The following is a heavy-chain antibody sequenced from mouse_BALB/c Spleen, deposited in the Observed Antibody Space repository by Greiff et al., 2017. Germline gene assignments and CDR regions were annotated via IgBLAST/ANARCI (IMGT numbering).Heavy chain of an antibody. Sequence: EVKLVESGPGLVKPSQSLSLTCTVTGYSITSDYAWNWIRQFPGNKLEWMGYISYSGSTSYNPSLKSRISITRDTSKNQFFLQLNSVTTEDTATYYCARRYGSSYDYWGQGTTLTVSS. CDR3: ARRYGSSYDY. V-gene: IGHV3-2*02. CDR2: ISYSGST. D-gene: IGHD1-1*01. J-gene: IGHJ2*01. CDR1: GYSITSDYA.